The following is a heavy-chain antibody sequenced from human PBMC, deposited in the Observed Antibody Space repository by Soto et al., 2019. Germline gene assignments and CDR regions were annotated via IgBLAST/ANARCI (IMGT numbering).Heavy chain of an antibody. Sequence: ASVKVSCKASGYTFTSYDINWLRQATGQGPEWMGWMNPNSGNTGYAQKFQGRVTMTRNTSIGTAYMELSSLRSEDTAVYYCAKESQIGKYYYYYGMDVWGQGTTVTV. CDR2: MNPNSGNT. CDR1: GYTFTSYD. J-gene: IGHJ6*02. CDR3: AKESQIGKYYYYYGMDV. D-gene: IGHD3-10*01. V-gene: IGHV1-8*01.